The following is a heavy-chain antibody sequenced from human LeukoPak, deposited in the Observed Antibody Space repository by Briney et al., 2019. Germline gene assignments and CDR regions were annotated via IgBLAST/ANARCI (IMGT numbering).Heavy chain of an antibody. D-gene: IGHD3-10*01. CDR1: EFTFNNYW. J-gene: IGHJ4*02. Sequence: GGSLRPSCAASEFTFNNYWMHWVRQAPGKGLVWVSRINSDGSSTNYADSVKGRFTISRDNAKNTLYLQMNSLRAGDTAVYYCARGNFYSGSGSSPLDYWGQGTLVTVSS. CDR2: INSDGSST. CDR3: ARGNFYSGSGSSPLDY. V-gene: IGHV3-74*01.